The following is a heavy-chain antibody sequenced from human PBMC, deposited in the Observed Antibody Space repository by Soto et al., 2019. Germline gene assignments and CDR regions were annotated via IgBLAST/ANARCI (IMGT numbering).Heavy chain of an antibody. CDR1: GGTSRSLS. CDR3: ARDTHSAGGWFDT. CDR2: ITPLFGIP. J-gene: IGHJ5*02. Sequence: QVQLVQSGAEVKKPGSSVKVSCKASGGTSRSLSITWVRQAPGQGLEWMGGITPLFGIPNYPQKFQGRLPITADKSTGTAYLELSSLRSADTAVYYCARDTHSAGGWFDTWGRGTLVTVSS. D-gene: IGHD2-15*01. V-gene: IGHV1-69*17.